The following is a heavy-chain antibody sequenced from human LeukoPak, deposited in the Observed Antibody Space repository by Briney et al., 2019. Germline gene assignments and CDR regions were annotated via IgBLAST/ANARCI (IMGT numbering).Heavy chain of an antibody. J-gene: IGHJ4*02. CDR2: IIPILGIA. V-gene: IGHV1-69*04. CDR1: GGTSSSYA. CDR3: ARDWDTMPPDY. Sequence: ASVKVSCKASGGTSSSYAISWVRQAPGQGLEWMGRIIPILGIANYAQKFQGRVTITADKSTSTAYMELSSLRSEDTAVYYCARDWDTMPPDYWGQGTLVTVSS. D-gene: IGHD5-18*01.